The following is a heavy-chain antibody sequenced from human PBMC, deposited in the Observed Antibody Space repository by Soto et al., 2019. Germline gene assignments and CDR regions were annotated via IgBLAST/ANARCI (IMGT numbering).Heavy chain of an antibody. Sequence: GESLKISWKGSGYSFTSYWIGWVRQMPGKGLERMGIIYPGDSDTRYSPSFQGQVPISADKSISTAYLQWSSLKASDTAMYYCARYYDFCSGYSHRPYYYYGMDVWGQGTTVTVSS. CDR1: GYSFTSYW. CDR2: IYPGDSDT. D-gene: IGHD3-3*01. V-gene: IGHV5-51*01. J-gene: IGHJ6*02. CDR3: ARYYDFCSGYSHRPYYYYGMDV.